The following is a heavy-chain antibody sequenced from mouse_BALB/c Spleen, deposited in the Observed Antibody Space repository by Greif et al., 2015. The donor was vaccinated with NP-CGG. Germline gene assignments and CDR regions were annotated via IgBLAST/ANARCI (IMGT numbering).Heavy chain of an antibody. V-gene: IGHV1S126*01. CDR3: ARDGNYWYFDV. J-gene: IGHJ1*01. CDR2: IDPSDSET. D-gene: IGHD2-1*01. Sequence: VHLVESGPQLVRPGASVKISCKASGYSFTSYWMHWVKQRPGQGLEWIGTIDPSDSETRLNQKFKDKATLTVDKSSSTAYMQLSSPTSEDSAVYYCARDGNYWYFDVWGAGTTVTVSS. CDR1: GYSFTSYW.